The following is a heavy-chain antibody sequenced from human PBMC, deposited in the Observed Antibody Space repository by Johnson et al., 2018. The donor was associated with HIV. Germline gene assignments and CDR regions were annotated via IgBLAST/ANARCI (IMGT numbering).Heavy chain of an antibody. CDR1: GFTFSSYA. D-gene: IGHD6-6*01. V-gene: IGHV3-64*07. J-gene: IGHJ3*02. CDR3: ARGGPAKYSSSKWGLDPDYDAFDI. Sequence: EVQLVESGGGLVQPGGSLRLSCAASGFTFSSYAMHWVRQAPGKGLEYVSAISSNGGSTGYADSVKGRFTISRDNAKNSLYLQMNSLRAEDTALYYCARGGPAKYSSSKWGLDPDYDAFDIWGQGTMVTVSS. CDR2: ISSNGGST.